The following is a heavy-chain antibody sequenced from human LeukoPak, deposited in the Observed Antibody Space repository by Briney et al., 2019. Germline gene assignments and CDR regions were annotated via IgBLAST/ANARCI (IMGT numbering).Heavy chain of an antibody. J-gene: IGHJ4*02. V-gene: IGHV4-34*01. D-gene: IGHD2-15*01. CDR3: AREDCSGGSCSHFDY. Sequence: SETLSLICAVYGEPFNGFYWSWIRQPPGRGLEWIGEINHSGSTNYNPSLKSRVTISADTSKNPCSLKLSSVTAADTAVYYCAREDCSGGSCSHFDYWGQGTLVTVSS. CDR1: GEPFNGFY. CDR2: INHSGST.